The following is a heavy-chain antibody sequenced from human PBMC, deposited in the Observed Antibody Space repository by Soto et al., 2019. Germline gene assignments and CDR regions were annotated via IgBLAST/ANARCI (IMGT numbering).Heavy chain of an antibody. CDR1: GFRFSDHY. CDR2: ISSSGTTM. Sequence: GVLRLSCAASGFRFSDHYMTWIRQAPGKGLEWVSKISSSGTTMYYADSVKGRFTVSRDNAQNSLYLQMNSLRAEDTAVYYCAGDPYYYGSAFWGQGTLVTVSS. V-gene: IGHV3-11*01. D-gene: IGHD3-10*01. J-gene: IGHJ4*02. CDR3: AGDPYYYGSAF.